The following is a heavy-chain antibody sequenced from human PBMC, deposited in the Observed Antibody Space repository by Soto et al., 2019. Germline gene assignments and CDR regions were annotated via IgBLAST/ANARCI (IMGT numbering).Heavy chain of an antibody. D-gene: IGHD5-12*01. V-gene: IGHV1-69*12. CDR3: ASGIQVWLRRINNGYSG. J-gene: IGHJ4*01. Sequence: QVQLVQSGAEVKKPESSVKVSCKAPGGTFSTYAISWVRQAPGQGLAWMGGIIPMFGTANYAQRFQDRATCSEDESTNTVYMALSFLRSEATAVYVCASGIQVWLRRINNGYSGWGHGTLVTVYS. CDR2: IIPMFGTA. CDR1: GGTFSTYA.